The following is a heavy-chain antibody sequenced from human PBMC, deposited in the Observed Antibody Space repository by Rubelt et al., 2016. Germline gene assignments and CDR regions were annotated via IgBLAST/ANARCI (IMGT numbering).Heavy chain of an antibody. CDR2: IYYSGST. J-gene: IGHJ4*02. CDR3: ARTYRYYSDY. V-gene: IGHV4-39*07. Sequence: QLQLQESGPGLVEPSETLSLTCTVSGGSISSTTYYWGWLRQPPGKGLEWIGTIYYSGSTFYDPSLKIRVTISVDTSKNQFSLTVYSVTAADTAVYYCARTYRYYSDYWGQGTLVTVSS. CDR1: GGSISSTTYY. D-gene: IGHD1-26*01.